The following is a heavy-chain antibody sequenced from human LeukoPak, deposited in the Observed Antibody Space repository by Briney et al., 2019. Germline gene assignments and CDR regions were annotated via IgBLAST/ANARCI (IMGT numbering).Heavy chain of an antibody. V-gene: IGHV3-23*01. CDR1: GFTFNNYA. D-gene: IGHD3-9*01. CDR2: IGFGDDSA. CDR3: AKDPTSVGGRHDWLLDS. J-gene: IGHJ5*02. Sequence: GGSLRLSCAASGFTFNNYAMSWVRQAPGKGLEWVSTIGFGDDSAYYADSVKGRLTISRDNSKNTLYLQMNYLRAEDTAVYYCAKDPTSVGGRHDWLLDSWGQGTLVTVSS.